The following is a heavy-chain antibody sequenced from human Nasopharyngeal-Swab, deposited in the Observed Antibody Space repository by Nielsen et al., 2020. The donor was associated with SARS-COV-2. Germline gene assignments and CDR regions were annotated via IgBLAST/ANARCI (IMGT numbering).Heavy chain of an antibody. CDR2: IKQDGSEK. V-gene: IGHV3-7*01. J-gene: IGHJ6*03. CDR3: AKAARGYDILTGYYGKDYYYMDV. D-gene: IGHD3-9*01. Sequence: GESLKISCAASGFTFSSYWMSWVRQAPGKGLEWVANIKQDGSEKYYVDSVKGRFTISRDNAKNSLYLQMNSLRAEDTAVYYCAKAARGYDILTGYYGKDYYYMDVWGKGTTVTVSS. CDR1: GFTFSSYW.